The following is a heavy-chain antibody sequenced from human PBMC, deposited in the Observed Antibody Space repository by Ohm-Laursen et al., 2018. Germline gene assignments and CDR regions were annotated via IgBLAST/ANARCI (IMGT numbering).Heavy chain of an antibody. CDR3: ARSHYDFWSGYYLDY. J-gene: IGHJ4*02. D-gene: IGHD3-3*01. V-gene: IGHV3-21*01. CDR2: ISSSSSYI. CDR1: GFTSSSYS. Sequence: SLRLSCSASGFTSSSYSMNWVRQAPGKGLEWVSSISSSSSYIYYADSVKGRFTISRDNAKNSLYLQMNSLRAEDTAVYYCARSHYDFWSGYYLDYWGQGTLVTVSS.